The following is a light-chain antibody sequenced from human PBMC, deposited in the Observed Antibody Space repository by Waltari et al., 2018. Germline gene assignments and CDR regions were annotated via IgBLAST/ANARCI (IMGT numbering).Light chain of an antibody. CDR3: ASWDDSLSGLWV. Sequence: QSVLTQPPSASGTPGQRVTISCSGSSSNIGSNYVYWYQHLPGTAPKLLIYRDNQRPSGVPDRVSGSKSGTSASLAISGLRSEDEADYYCASWDDSLSGLWVFGGGTKLTVL. CDR2: RDN. CDR1: SSNIGSNY. V-gene: IGLV1-47*01. J-gene: IGLJ3*02.